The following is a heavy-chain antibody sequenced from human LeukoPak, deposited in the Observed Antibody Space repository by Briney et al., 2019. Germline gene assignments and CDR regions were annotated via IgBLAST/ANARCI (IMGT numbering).Heavy chain of an antibody. CDR1: GGSFSGYY. Sequence: SETLSLTCAVYGGSFSGYYWSRIRQPPGKGLEWIGEINHSGSTNYNPSLKSRVTISVDTSKNQFSLKLSSVTAADTAVYYCARGGIAVAGTRVRAKLFDYWGRGTLVTVSS. J-gene: IGHJ4*02. CDR3: ARGGIAVAGTRVRAKLFDY. D-gene: IGHD6-19*01. V-gene: IGHV4-34*01. CDR2: INHSGST.